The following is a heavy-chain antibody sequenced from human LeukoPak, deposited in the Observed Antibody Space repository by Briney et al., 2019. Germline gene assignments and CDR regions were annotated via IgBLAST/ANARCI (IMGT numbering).Heavy chain of an antibody. J-gene: IGHJ6*04. Sequence: PSETLTLTCAVYGGSFSGYYWSWIRQPPGKGLEWIGEINHSGSTNYNPSLKSRVTISVDKSKNQFSLKLSSVTAADTAVYYCARIGRSSSSWSNYYYGMDVWGKGTTVTVSS. CDR3: ARIGRSSSSWSNYYYGMDV. D-gene: IGHD6-13*01. CDR2: INHSGST. V-gene: IGHV4-34*01. CDR1: GGSFSGYY.